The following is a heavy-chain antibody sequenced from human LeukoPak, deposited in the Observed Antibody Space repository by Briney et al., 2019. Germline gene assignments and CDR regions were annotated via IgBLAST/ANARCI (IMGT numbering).Heavy chain of an antibody. V-gene: IGHV4-4*07. CDR1: GDSISGYY. CDR2: FYTSGST. D-gene: IGHD5-18*01. Sequence: PSETLSLTCSVSGDSISGYYWGWIRQPAGKGLEWIGRFYTSGSTNYNPSLKSRVTMSLGTSKNQFSLKLSSVTAADTAVYYCARGDTAMTPSFDYWGQGILVTVSS. CDR3: ARGDTAMTPSFDY. J-gene: IGHJ4*02.